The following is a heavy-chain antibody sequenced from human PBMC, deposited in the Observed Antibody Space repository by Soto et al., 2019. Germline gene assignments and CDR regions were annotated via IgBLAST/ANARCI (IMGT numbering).Heavy chain of an antibody. D-gene: IGHD6-19*01. Sequence: SVKVSCKASGGTFSSHAISWVRQAPGQGLEWMGGIIPIFGTANYAQKFQGRVTITADESTSTAYMELSSLRSEDTAVYYCARPSSGWSTDAFDIWGQGTMVTVSS. J-gene: IGHJ3*02. CDR1: GGTFSSHA. CDR3: ARPSSGWSTDAFDI. V-gene: IGHV1-69*13. CDR2: IIPIFGTA.